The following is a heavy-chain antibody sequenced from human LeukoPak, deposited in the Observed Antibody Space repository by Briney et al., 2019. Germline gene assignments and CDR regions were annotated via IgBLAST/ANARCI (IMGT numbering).Heavy chain of an antibody. J-gene: IGHJ6*02. CDR3: ARGFGYSGDDFSSWYYYGMDV. CDR1: GFTLSSYA. V-gene: IGHV3-23*01. D-gene: IGHD5-12*01. CDR2: ISGSGGST. Sequence: PGGSLRLSCAASGFTLSSYAMSWVRQAPGKGLEWVSAISGSGGSTYYADSVKGRFTISRDNSKNSLYLQMNSLRAGDTAVYYCARGFGYSGDDFSSWYYYGMDVWGQGTTVTVSS.